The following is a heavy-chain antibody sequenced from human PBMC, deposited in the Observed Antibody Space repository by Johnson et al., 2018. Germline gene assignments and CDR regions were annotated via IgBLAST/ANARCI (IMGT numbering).Heavy chain of an antibody. CDR2: ISYDGSNK. D-gene: IGHD3-10*01. CDR1: GFTFSSYG. V-gene: IGHV3-30*18. Sequence: QVQLVESGGGVVQPGRSLRLSCAASGFTFSSYGMHWVRQAPGKGLEWVAIISYDGSNKYYVDSVKGRFTISRDNSKNKLYLQMNSLRAEDTAVFYCAKERGDDAFDIWGQGTMVTVSS. CDR3: AKERGDDAFDI. J-gene: IGHJ3*02.